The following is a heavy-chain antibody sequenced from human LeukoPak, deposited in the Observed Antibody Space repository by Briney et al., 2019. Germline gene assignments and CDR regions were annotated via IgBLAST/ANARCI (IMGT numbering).Heavy chain of an antibody. Sequence: GGSLRLPCAASGFTFSDYYMAWIRQAPGRGLECVSYISGSTTYTNYADSVNGRFTISRDNAKNSLYLQMNSLRAEDTAVYYCATSDHYAFDYWGQGALVTVSS. D-gene: IGHD4-17*01. CDR3: ATSDHYAFDY. CDR1: GFTFSDYY. V-gene: IGHV3-11*06. CDR2: ISGSTTYT. J-gene: IGHJ4*02.